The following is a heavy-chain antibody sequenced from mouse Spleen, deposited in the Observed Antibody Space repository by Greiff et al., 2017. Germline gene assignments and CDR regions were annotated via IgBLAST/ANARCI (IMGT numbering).Heavy chain of an antibody. CDR3: ASDSSGPYYFDY. CDR1: GFNIKDYY. D-gene: IGHD3-2*02. J-gene: IGHJ2*01. V-gene: IGHV14-2*01. Sequence: VQLKESGAELVKPGASVKLSCTASGFNIKDYYMHWVKQRTEQGLEWIGRIDPEDGETKYAPKFQGKATITADTSSNTAYLQLSSLTSEDTAVYYCASDSSGPYYFDYWGQGTTLTVSS. CDR2: IDPEDGET.